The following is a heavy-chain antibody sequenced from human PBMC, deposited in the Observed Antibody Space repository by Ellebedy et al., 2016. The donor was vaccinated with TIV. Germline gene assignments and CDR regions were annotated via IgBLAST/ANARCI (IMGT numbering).Heavy chain of an antibody. V-gene: IGHV3-30-3*01. CDR1: GFTFSSYA. CDR2: ISYDGSNK. D-gene: IGHD4-23*01. CDR3: ARVGGNYDAFDI. Sequence: GESLKISXAASGFTFSSYAMHWVRQAPGKGLEWVAVISYDGSNKYYADSVKGRFTISRDNSKNTLYLQMNSLRAEDTAVYYCARVGGNYDAFDIWGQGTMVTVSS. J-gene: IGHJ3*02.